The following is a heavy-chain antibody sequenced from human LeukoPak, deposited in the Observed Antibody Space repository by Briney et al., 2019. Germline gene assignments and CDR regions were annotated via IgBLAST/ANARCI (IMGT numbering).Heavy chain of an antibody. Sequence: GGSLRLSCAASGFTFSSYAMTWVRQAPGKGLEWVSTVSGSAGRTDYADSVKGRFTISRDNLKNTLYLQMNSLRAEDTAVYYCANRGTTEHHYWGQGTLVTVSS. J-gene: IGHJ4*02. CDR2: VSGSAGRT. CDR3: ANRGTTEHHY. D-gene: IGHD1-1*01. CDR1: GFTFSSYA. V-gene: IGHV3-23*01.